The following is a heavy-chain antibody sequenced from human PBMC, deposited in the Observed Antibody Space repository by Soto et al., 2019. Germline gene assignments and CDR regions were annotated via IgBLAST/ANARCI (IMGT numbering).Heavy chain of an antibody. D-gene: IGHD5-12*01. CDR1: GYTFTAYG. Sequence: QVQLVQSGAEVKEPGASVKVSCKASGYTFTAYGIHWVRQAPGQRLEWMGRINPANGDTKYSQNFQGTVTISRDTSARTAYMELSSLRSEDTAVYSCGRGHGASAYEPLDYWGQGTLVIVSS. V-gene: IGHV1-3*01. CDR2: INPANGDT. J-gene: IGHJ4*02. CDR3: GRGHGASAYEPLDY.